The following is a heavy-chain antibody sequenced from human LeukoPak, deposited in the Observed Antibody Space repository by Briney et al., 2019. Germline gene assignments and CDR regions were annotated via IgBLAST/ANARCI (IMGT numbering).Heavy chain of an antibody. Sequence: SETLSLTCTVSGGSISSYYWSWIRQPPGKGLEWIGYIYSSGSTSYNPSLKSRVTMSADTSKNQFSLKLSSVTAADTAVYYCARLLGSGSYYALGYWGQGTLVTVSS. CDR1: GGSISSYY. CDR3: ARLLGSGSYYALGY. V-gene: IGHV4-59*08. J-gene: IGHJ4*02. CDR2: IYSSGST. D-gene: IGHD3-10*01.